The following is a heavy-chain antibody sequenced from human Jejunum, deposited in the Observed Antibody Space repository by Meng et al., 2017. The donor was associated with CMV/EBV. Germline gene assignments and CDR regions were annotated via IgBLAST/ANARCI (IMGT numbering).Heavy chain of an antibody. J-gene: IGHJ6*02. Sequence: VSGASVSNYYWSWIRQPPGGGLEWIGFIFHSGSTTYNPSLESRVTISVDTSKNQFSLKLSSVTAADTAIYYCARTDYYSYYGMDVWGQGTTVTVSS. V-gene: IGHV4-59*02. CDR2: IFHSGST. CDR3: ARTDYYSYYGMDV. CDR1: GASVSNYY.